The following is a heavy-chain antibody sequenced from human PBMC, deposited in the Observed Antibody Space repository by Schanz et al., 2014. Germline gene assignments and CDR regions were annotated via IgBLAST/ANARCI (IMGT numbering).Heavy chain of an antibody. CDR2: ISYDGSNN. V-gene: IGHV3-30*03. D-gene: IGHD5-12*01. J-gene: IGHJ3*01. Sequence: VQVVESGGGLVQPGGSLRLSCAASGFTFSDHHMDWVRQAPGKGLEWVTIISYDGSNNYHADSVKGRFIISRDSSKNTLFLQMNSLRAEDTAVYFCARDGGRDGYNLAFDVWGQGTLVTVSS. CDR3: ARDGGRDGYNLAFDV. CDR1: GFTFSDHH.